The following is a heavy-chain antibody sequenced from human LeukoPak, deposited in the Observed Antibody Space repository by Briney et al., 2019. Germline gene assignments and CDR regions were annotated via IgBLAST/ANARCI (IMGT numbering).Heavy chain of an antibody. V-gene: IGHV1-18*01. J-gene: IGHJ4*02. CDR3: ARHLYHDDFWSGYIDY. Sequence: GASVKVSCKASGYTFTSYGISWVRQAPGQGLEWMGWISAYNGNTNYAQKLQGRVTMTTDTSTSTAYMELRSLRSDDTAVYYCARHLYHDDFWSGYIDYWGQGSLLTISS. CDR1: GYTFTSYG. CDR2: ISAYNGNT. D-gene: IGHD3-3*01.